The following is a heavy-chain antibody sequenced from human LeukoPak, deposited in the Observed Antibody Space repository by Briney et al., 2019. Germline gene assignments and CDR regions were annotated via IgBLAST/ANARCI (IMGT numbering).Heavy chain of an antibody. V-gene: IGHV4-59*01. CDR2: IYYSGST. CDR1: GGSFSGYY. Sequence: SETLSLTCAVYGGSFSGYYWSWIRQPPGKGLEWIGYIYYSGSTNYKSSLKSRVTISVDTSKNQFSLKLSSVTAADTAVYYCARGTYGPYYMDVWGKGTTVTVSS. CDR3: ARGTYGPYYMDV. J-gene: IGHJ6*03. D-gene: IGHD1/OR15-1a*01.